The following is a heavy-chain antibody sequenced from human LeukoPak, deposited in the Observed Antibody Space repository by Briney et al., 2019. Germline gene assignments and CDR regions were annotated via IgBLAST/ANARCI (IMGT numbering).Heavy chain of an antibody. D-gene: IGHD3-22*01. J-gene: IGHJ6*02. CDR3: ASRYDSSGYYYGSSGMDV. V-gene: IGHV3-48*04. Sequence: TGGSLRLSCAASGFTFSSYSMNWVRQAPGKGLEWVSYISSSSSTIYYADSVKGRFTISRDNAKNSLYLQMNSLRAEDTAVYYCASRYDSSGYYYGSSGMDVWGQGTTVTVSS. CDR1: GFTFSSYS. CDR2: ISSSSSTI.